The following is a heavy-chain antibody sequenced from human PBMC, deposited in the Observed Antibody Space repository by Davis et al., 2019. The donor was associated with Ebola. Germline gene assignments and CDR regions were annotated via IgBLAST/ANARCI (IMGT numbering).Heavy chain of an antibody. CDR3: ARPRTARTLYGMDV. J-gene: IGHJ6*02. V-gene: IGHV5-51*01. Sequence: GESLKISCTGSGYIFTSYCIGWVRQLPGKGLEWVGIIYPGDSDTRYRPSFQGQVTISADKSISTAYLQWSSLKAADTAMYYCARPRTARTLYGMDVWGQGTTVTVSS. CDR2: IYPGDSDT. D-gene: IGHD6-6*01. CDR1: GYIFTSYC.